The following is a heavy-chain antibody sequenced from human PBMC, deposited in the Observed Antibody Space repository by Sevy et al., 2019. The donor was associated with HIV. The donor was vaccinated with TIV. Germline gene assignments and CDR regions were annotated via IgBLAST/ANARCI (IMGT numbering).Heavy chain of an antibody. D-gene: IGHD3-22*01. Sequence: ASVKVSCKASGGTFSSYAISWVRQAPGQGLEWMGGIIPILGIANYAQKFQGRVTITADKSTSTAYMELSSLRSEDTAVYYCARSSPYYYDSSGLGRYYYYYMDVWGKGTTVTVSS. CDR2: IIPILGIA. V-gene: IGHV1-69*10. CDR1: GGTFSSYA. CDR3: ARSSPYYYDSSGLGRYYYYYMDV. J-gene: IGHJ6*03.